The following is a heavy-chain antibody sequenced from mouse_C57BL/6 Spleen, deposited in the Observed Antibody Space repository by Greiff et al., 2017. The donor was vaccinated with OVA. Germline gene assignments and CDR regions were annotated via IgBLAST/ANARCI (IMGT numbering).Heavy chain of an antibody. J-gene: IGHJ2*01. CDR3: ARHYSNYGNFDY. CDR2: IYPGSGST. Sequence: QVQLQQPGAELVKPGASVKMSCKASGYTFTSYWITWVKQRPGQGLEWIGDIYPGSGSTNYNEKFKSKATLTVDTSSSTAYMQLSSLTSEDSAVYYCARHYSNYGNFDYWGQGTILTVSS. D-gene: IGHD2-5*01. CDR1: GYTFTSYW. V-gene: IGHV1-55*01.